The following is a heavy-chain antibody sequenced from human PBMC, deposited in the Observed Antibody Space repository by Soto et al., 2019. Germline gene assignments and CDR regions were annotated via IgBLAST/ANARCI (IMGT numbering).Heavy chain of an antibody. CDR2: IRSKAYGGTT. V-gene: IGHV3-49*04. CDR1: GFPFCDYA. Sequence: GVSLRLSCSASGFPFCDYAMSVVRQAPGKGLEWVGFIRSKAYGGTTEYAASVKGRFTISRDDSKSIAYLQMNSLKTEDRAVYYCTAEGYYYDISIWGQGTVVTVSS. D-gene: IGHD3-22*01. J-gene: IGHJ3*02. CDR3: TAEGYYYDISI.